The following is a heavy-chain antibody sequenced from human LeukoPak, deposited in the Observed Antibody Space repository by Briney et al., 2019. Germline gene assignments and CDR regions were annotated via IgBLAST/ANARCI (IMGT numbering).Heavy chain of an antibody. CDR3: AKKGSGCSSTSCWLDAFDI. CDR1: GFTFGSHG. Sequence: GGSLRLSCAASGFTFGSHGMHWVRQAPGKGLEWVAFIRYDGSNQYYPDSVKGRFSISRDNSMDTLYLQMNSLRTEDTAVYYCAKKGSGCSSTSCWLDAFDIWGQGTMVTVSS. V-gene: IGHV3-30*02. J-gene: IGHJ3*02. D-gene: IGHD2-2*01. CDR2: IRYDGSNQ.